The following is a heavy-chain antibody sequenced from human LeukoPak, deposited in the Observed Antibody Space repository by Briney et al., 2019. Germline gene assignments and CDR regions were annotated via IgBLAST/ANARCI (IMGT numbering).Heavy chain of an antibody. CDR1: GFAFSSYW. D-gene: IGHD5-12*01. CDR2: IKQDGSEK. V-gene: IGHV3-7*01. J-gene: IGHJ5*02. CDR3: ARDSGSGYDDWFDP. Sequence: PGGSLRLSCAASGFAFSSYWMSGGRQAPGKGVEWVANIKQDGSEKYYVDSVKGRFTISRDNAKNSLYLHMNSLRAEDTAVYYCARDSGSGYDDWFDPWGQGTLVTVSS.